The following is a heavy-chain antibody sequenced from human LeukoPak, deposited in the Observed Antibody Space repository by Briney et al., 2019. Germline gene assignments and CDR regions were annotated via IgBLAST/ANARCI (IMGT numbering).Heavy chain of an antibody. Sequence: GGSLRLSCATSGFTFSSYGMHWVRQAPGKGLEWVAFIRNDGSTKYFADSVKGRFTISRDNSKNTLYLQMNSLRAEDAAVYYCAKTHSSSWGIFDYWGQGTLVTVSS. J-gene: IGHJ4*02. CDR2: IRNDGSTK. V-gene: IGHV3-30*02. D-gene: IGHD6-13*01. CDR3: AKTHSSSWGIFDY. CDR1: GFTFSSYG.